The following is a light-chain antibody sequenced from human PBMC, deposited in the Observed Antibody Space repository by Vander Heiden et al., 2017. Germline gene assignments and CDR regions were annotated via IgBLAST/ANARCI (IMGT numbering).Light chain of an antibody. CDR1: QSISSY. CDR2: AAS. V-gene: IGKV1-39*01. J-gene: IGKJ2*01. Sequence: DIQMTQSPSSLSASVGDRVTITCRASQSISSYLNWHQQKPGKAPKRLIYAASSLQSGVPSRFSGSGSGTDFTLTISSLQPEDLETYYCQQSYSTLYTFGQGTKLEIK. CDR3: QQSYSTLYT.